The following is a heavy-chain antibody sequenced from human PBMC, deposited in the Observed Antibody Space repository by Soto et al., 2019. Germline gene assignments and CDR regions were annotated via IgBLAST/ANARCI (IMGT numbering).Heavy chain of an antibody. CDR1: GFTFSSYA. D-gene: IGHD6-19*01. V-gene: IGHV3-30-3*01. CDR3: ARHLTGSGWGYYYYYGMDV. Sequence: QVQLVESGGGVVQPGRSLRLSCAASGFTFSSYAMHWVRQAPGKGLEWVAVISYDGSNKYYADSVKGRFTISRDNSKNALYLQMNSLRAEDSAVYYCARHLTGSGWGYYYYYGMDVWGRGTTVTVSS. J-gene: IGHJ6*02. CDR2: ISYDGSNK.